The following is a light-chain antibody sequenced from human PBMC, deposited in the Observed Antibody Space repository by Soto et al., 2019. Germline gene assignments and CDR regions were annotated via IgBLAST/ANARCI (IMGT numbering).Light chain of an antibody. CDR2: DNN. J-gene: IGLJ7*01. V-gene: IGLV1-51*01. CDR1: SSNIGNNY. CDR3: GTWDSSLSARV. Sequence: QSVLTQPPSVSAAPGQKVTISCSGTSSNIGNNYLSWYQQVPGTAPKLLIFDNNKRPSGIPDRFSGSKSGTLGTLDITGLQTGDEADYYCGTWDSSLSARVFGGGTQLTVL.